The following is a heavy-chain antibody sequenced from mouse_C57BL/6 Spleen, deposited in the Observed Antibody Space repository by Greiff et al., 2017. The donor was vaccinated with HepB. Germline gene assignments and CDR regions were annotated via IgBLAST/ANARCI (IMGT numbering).Heavy chain of an antibody. CDR2: INPNNGGT. Sequence: EVQLQQSGPELVKPGAPVKIPCKASGYTFTDYNMDWVKQSHGKSLEWIGDINPNNGGTIYNQKFKGKATLTVDKSSSTAYMELRSLTSEDTAVCYCARRGPLYAMDYWGQGTSVTVSS. V-gene: IGHV1-18*01. J-gene: IGHJ4*01. CDR3: ARRGPLYAMDY. CDR1: GYTFTDYN.